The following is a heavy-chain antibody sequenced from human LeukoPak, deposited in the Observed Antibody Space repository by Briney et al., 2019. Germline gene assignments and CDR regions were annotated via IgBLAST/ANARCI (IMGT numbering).Heavy chain of an antibody. CDR1: GYTFSAYV. J-gene: IGHJ4*02. V-gene: IGHV1-3*01. CDR2: INGGNGET. CDR3: ARGWWDLGEIPF. Sequence: GASVKVSCKGSGYTFSAYVLHWVRQAPGQSLEWIGWINGGNGETRYSENFHGRVTITRDAAAKTSYMELSSLGPEDTAVYYCARGWWDLGEIPFWGQGTL. D-gene: IGHD1-26*01.